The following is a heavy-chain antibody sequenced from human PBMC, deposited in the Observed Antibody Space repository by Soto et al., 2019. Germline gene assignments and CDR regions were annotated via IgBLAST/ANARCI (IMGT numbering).Heavy chain of an antibody. CDR3: ARDLKPYCSGGSCYGDFQH. V-gene: IGHV3-21*01. CDR1: GFTFSSYS. Sequence: GGSLRLSCAASGFTFSSYSMNWVRQAPGKGLEWVSSISSSSSYIYYADSVKGRFTISRDNAKNSLYLQMNSLRAEDTAVYYCARDLKPYCSGGSCYGDFQHWGQGTLVTVSS. CDR2: ISSSSSYI. D-gene: IGHD2-15*01. J-gene: IGHJ1*01.